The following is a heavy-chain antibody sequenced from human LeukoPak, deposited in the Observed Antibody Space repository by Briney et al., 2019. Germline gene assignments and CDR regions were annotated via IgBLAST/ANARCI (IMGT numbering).Heavy chain of an antibody. D-gene: IGHD2-2*01. J-gene: IGHJ4*02. V-gene: IGHV4-38-2*02. CDR1: GYSISSGYY. Sequence: KPSETLSLTCTVSGYSISSGYYWGWIRQPPGKGLEWIGSIYHSGSTYYNPSLKSRVTISVDTSKNQFSLKLSSVTAADTAVYYCARQCSSTSCYLLDYWGQGTLVTVSS. CDR3: ARQCSSTSCYLLDY. CDR2: IYHSGST.